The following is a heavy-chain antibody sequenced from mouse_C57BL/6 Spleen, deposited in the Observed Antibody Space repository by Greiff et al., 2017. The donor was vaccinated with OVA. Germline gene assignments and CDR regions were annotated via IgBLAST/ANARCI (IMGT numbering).Heavy chain of an antibody. V-gene: IGHV1-80*01. D-gene: IGHD1-1*01. CDR3: ARGGFYYGSFDY. J-gene: IGHJ2*01. CDR2: IYPGDGDT. Sequence: QVQLQQSGAELVKPGASVKISCKASGYAFSSYWMNWVKQRPGKGLEWIGQIYPGDGDTNYNGKFKGKATLTADKSSSTAYMQLSSLTSEDSAVYFCARGGFYYGSFDYWGQGTTLTVSS. CDR1: GYAFSSYW.